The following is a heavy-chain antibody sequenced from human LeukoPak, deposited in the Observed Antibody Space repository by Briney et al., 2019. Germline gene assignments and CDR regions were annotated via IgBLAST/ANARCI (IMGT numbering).Heavy chain of an antibody. V-gene: IGHV1-2*02. Sequence: SVKVSCKASGYTFTGYYMHRVRQAPGQGLEWMGWINPNSGGTNYAQKFQGRVTMTRDTSISTAYMELSRLRSDDTAVYYCASLIAAAGRGWFDPWGQGTLVTVSS. J-gene: IGHJ5*02. D-gene: IGHD6-13*01. CDR1: GYTFTGYY. CDR3: ASLIAAAGRGWFDP. CDR2: INPNSGGT.